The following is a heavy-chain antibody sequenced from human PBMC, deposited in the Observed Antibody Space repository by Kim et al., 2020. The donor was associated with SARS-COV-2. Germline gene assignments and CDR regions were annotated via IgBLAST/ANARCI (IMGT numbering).Heavy chain of an antibody. CDR1: GGSIASTDYY. CDR2: VFYGGPT. D-gene: IGHD6-25*01. CDR3: ARGGAFTGGFSSFDP. Sequence: SETLSLTCSVSGGSIASTDYYWGWIRQPPGKGPEWVGSVFYGGPTYYNPSLKSRVIITADTSKNRFPLKINLVATSETAVYYCARGGAFTGGFSSFDPWG. J-gene: IGHJ5*02. V-gene: IGHV4-39*01.